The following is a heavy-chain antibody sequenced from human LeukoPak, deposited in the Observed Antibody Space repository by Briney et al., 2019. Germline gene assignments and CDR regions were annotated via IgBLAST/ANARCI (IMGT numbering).Heavy chain of an antibody. CDR3: ARDFHGSAFDI. D-gene: IGHD6-25*01. V-gene: IGHV4-59*01. CDR1: GDSISNYY. CDR2: IYYSGST. J-gene: IGHJ3*02. Sequence: SETLSLTYTVSGDSISNYYWSWIRQPPGKGLEWIGCIYYSGSTNYNPSLKSRVTISVDTSKNQFSLKLSSVTAADTAVYYCARDFHGSAFDIWGQGTMVTVSS.